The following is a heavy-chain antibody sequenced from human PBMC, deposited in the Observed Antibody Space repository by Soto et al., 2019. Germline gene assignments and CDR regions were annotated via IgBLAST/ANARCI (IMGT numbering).Heavy chain of an antibody. Sequence: EVQLVESGGTLVEPGGSLRLSCAASGFTFNTYWMHWVRQAPGTGLVWVSRINSDGTRTTYADSVKGRFTISRDNAKNTVYLQTNSLRAEDTAVYYCTTVATNSYNWLDPWGQGTLVTVSS. CDR3: TTVATNSYNWLDP. CDR2: INSDGTRT. J-gene: IGHJ5*02. CDR1: GFTFNTYW. V-gene: IGHV3-74*01. D-gene: IGHD5-12*01.